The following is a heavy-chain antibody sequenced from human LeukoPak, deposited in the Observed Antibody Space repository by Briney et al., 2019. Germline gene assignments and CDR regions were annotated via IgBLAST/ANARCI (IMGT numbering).Heavy chain of an antibody. CDR2: IYKDGRT. V-gene: IGHV3-53*01. CDR3: ARGSRSPSGTYHYYFDY. CDR1: GFTVNSNY. D-gene: IGHD1-26*01. Sequence: GGSLRLSCAASGFTVNSNYMSWVRQAPGKGLERVSIIYKDGRTYYADSVKGRFTISRDNSRNMLYLQMNSLRAEDTAVYYCARGSRSPSGTYHYYFDYWGQGTLVTVSS. J-gene: IGHJ4*02.